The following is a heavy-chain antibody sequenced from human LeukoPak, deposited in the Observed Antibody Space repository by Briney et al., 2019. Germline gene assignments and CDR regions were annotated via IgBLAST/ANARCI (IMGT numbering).Heavy chain of an antibody. CDR1: GFIFSDYS. CDR2: ISSSSAYI. Sequence: GGSLRLSCVASGFIFSDYSMDWVCQAPGKGLEWVSSISSSSAYIFYSDSVKGRFTISRDNAQSSLYLQMNSLRAEDTAVYYCARQAVARPFDLWGQGTMVAVSS. CDR3: ARQAVARPFDL. V-gene: IGHV3-21*06. J-gene: IGHJ3*01.